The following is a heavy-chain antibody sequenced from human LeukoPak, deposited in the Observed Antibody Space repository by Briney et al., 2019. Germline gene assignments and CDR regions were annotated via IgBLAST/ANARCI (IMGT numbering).Heavy chain of an antibody. CDR1: GYTFTHHG. Sequence: GASVKVSCKASGYTFTHHGIIWVRQAPGQGLEWMGWISCYNGDTMYAQNVQGRATMTTDTSTTTAYIELRSLSSDDTAMYYCARDPSNSAGYHAHFDSWGQGTLVTVSS. J-gene: IGHJ4*02. CDR3: ARDPSNSAGYHAHFDS. D-gene: IGHD5-12*01. CDR2: ISCYNGDT. V-gene: IGHV1-18*04.